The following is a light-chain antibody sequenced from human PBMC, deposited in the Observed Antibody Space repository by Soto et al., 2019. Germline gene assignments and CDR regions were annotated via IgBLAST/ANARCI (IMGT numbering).Light chain of an antibody. CDR1: SSNMGSNS. V-gene: IGLV1-47*01. J-gene: IGLJ2*01. Sequence: QSVLTQPPSASGTPGQRVTISCSGSSSNMGSNSVHWYKQLPGTAPKLLIYRNTQRPSGVPDRFSGAKSATSASLAISGIRSEDESDYYCAAWDDSLSGVVFGGGTKLTVL. CDR2: RNT. CDR3: AAWDDSLSGVV.